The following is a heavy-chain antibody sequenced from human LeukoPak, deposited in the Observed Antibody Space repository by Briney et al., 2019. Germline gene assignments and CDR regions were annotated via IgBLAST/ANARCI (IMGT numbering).Heavy chain of an antibody. V-gene: IGHV1-2*02. D-gene: IGHD3-3*01. J-gene: IGHJ4*02. CDR2: INPNSGGT. Sequence: ASVKVSCKASGYTFTGYYMHWVRQAPGQGLEWMGWINPNSGGTNYAQKFQGRVTMTRDTPISTAYMELSRLRSDDTAVYYCALYDFWSGYYTFDYWGQGTLVTVSS. CDR1: GYTFTGYY. CDR3: ALYDFWSGYYTFDY.